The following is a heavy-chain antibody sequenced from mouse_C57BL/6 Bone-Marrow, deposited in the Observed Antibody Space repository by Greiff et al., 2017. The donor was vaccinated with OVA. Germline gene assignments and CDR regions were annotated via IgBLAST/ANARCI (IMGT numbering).Heavy chain of an antibody. D-gene: IGHD1-1*01. CDR1: GYTFTSYW. J-gene: IGHJ2*01. CDR2: INPNSGST. CDR3: ARYNYGSSR. Sequence: QVQLQQPGAELVKPGASVKLSCKASGYTFTSYWMHWVKQRPGQGLEWIGMINPNSGSTNYNEKFKSKATLTVDKSSSTAYMQLSSLTSEDAAVYYCARYNYGSSRWGQGTTLTVSS. V-gene: IGHV1-64*01.